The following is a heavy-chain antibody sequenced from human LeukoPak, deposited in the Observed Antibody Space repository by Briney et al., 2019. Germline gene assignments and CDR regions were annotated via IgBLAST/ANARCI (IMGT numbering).Heavy chain of an antibody. Sequence: AGGSLRLSCAASGFSVSTNYMSWVRQAPGKGLVWVSRINTDGSSTNYADSVRGRFTVSRDNAKNTLYLQMNSLRVEDTAVYYCARVIGWDEPFDLWGHGTLVTVSS. V-gene: IGHV3-74*01. CDR2: INTDGSST. CDR3: ARVIGWDEPFDL. D-gene: IGHD1-26*01. CDR1: GFSVSTNY. J-gene: IGHJ3*01.